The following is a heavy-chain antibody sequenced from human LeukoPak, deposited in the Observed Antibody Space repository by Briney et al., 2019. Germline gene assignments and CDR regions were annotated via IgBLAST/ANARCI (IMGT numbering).Heavy chain of an antibody. CDR2: VYYSGST. CDR1: GGSFSGYY. J-gene: IGHJ4*02. Sequence: SETLSLTCAVYGGSFSGYYWSWIRQPPGKGLEWIGYVYYSGSTNYNPSLKSRVTISVNASKNQFSLQLSSGTAADTAVYYCARIGDDSSGYLDYWGQGTLVTVSS. V-gene: IGHV4-59*01. CDR3: ARIGDDSSGYLDY. D-gene: IGHD3-22*01.